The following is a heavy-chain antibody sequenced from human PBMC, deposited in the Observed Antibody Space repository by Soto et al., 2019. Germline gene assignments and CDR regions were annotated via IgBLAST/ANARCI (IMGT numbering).Heavy chain of an antibody. CDR2: IYWDDDK. V-gene: IGHV2-5*05. Sequence: QITLKESGPTLVKPTQTLTLTCTFSGFSLSTTAVGVGWIRQPPGRALEWLALIYWDDDKRYGPSLKSRLTITKDTSKNQVVLTMTNMDPVDTATYYCAHIAYAWVLGGFDYWGQGTLVTVSS. J-gene: IGHJ4*02. CDR1: GFSLSTTAVG. CDR3: AHIAYAWVLGGFDY. D-gene: IGHD3-16*01.